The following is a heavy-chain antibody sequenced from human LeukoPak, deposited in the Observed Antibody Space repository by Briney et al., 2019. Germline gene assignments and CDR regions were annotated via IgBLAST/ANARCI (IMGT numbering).Heavy chain of an antibody. CDR3: ARDLYGSGSYYVD. D-gene: IGHD3-10*01. J-gene: IGHJ4*02. CDR2: ISSSSSYI. Sequence: NPGGSLRLSCAASGFTFSSYSMNWVRQAPGKGLEWVSSISSSSSYIYYADSVKGRFTISRDNAKNSLYLQMNSLRAEDTAVYYCARDLYGSGSYYVDWGQGTLVTVSS. V-gene: IGHV3-21*04. CDR1: GFTFSSYS.